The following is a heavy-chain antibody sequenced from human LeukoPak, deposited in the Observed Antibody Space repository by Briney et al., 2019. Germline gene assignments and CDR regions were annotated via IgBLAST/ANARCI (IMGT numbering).Heavy chain of an antibody. Sequence: GGSLRLSCAASGFSVSSISMTWVRQAPGKGLEWVSVIYSDGSTFYTNSVKGRFTISRDNSKNTVFLQMNSLRAEDTAVYYCARSSNSYDILTGYALVFSFHGMDVWGQGTTVTVSS. CDR3: ARSSNSYDILTGYALVFSFHGMDV. D-gene: IGHD3-9*01. CDR1: GFSVSSIS. J-gene: IGHJ6*02. V-gene: IGHV3-53*01. CDR2: IYSDGST.